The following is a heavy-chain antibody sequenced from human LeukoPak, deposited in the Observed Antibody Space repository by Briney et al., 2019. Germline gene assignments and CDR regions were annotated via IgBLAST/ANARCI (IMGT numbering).Heavy chain of an antibody. Sequence: GGSLRLSCAASGFTFSSYDMHWVRQVTGKGLEWVSAIGTAGDPSYPGSVKGRFTISREIAKNSLYLQMNSLRDGDTAVYYCARALRDSSSSAYFDYWGQGTLVTVSS. CDR3: ARALRDSSSSAYFDY. D-gene: IGHD6-6*01. CDR1: GFTFSSYD. J-gene: IGHJ4*02. CDR2: IGTAGDP. V-gene: IGHV3-13*05.